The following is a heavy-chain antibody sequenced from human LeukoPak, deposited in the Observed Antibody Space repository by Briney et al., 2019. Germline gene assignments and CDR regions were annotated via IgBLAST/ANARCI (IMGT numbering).Heavy chain of an antibody. CDR1: GGSISSSSYY. V-gene: IGHV4-39*07. CDR3: AREGDYYDSSGYIDN. D-gene: IGHD3-22*01. CDR2: IYYVGTT. Sequence: PSETLSLTCTVSGGSISSSSYYWGWIRQPPGKGLEWVGTIYYVGTTYYNPSLKSRVTISVDTSKNQFSLKLSSVAAADTAVYYCAREGDYYDSSGYIDNWGQGTLVTVSS. J-gene: IGHJ4*02.